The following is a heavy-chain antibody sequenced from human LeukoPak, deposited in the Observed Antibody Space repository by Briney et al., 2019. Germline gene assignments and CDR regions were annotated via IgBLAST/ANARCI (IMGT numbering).Heavy chain of an antibody. J-gene: IGHJ3*02. D-gene: IGHD2-15*01. CDR2: IMPNGETR. CDR1: GFSFSNYV. Sequence: GGSLRLSCAAPGFSFSNYVMHWVRQAPGKGLEYVSAIMPNGETRGYANSMKGRFTISRDNSKNTLYLQMGSLRAEDMAIYYCARDRDGGFASDIWGQGTLVTVSS. V-gene: IGHV3-64*01. CDR3: ARDRDGGFASDI.